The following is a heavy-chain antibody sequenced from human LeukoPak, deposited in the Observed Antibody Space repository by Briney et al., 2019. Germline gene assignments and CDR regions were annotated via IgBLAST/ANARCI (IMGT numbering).Heavy chain of an antibody. CDR3: ATAGSHWHYIY. Sequence: GGSLRLSCAASGFTFSGFSMSWVRQSPTKGLEWVANIKQDGSERYYVDSVKGRFTISRDNAKNSLSLQMNNLRVEDTAVYYCATAGSHWHYIYWGQGTVVTVSS. CDR2: IKQDGSER. CDR1: GFTFSGFS. D-gene: IGHD3-10*01. J-gene: IGHJ4*02. V-gene: IGHV3-7*01.